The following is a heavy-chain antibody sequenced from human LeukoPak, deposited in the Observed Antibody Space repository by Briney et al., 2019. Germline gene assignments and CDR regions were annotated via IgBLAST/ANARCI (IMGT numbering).Heavy chain of an antibody. CDR1: GFTVSSNY. J-gene: IGHJ4*02. Sequence: GGSLRLSCAASGFTVSSNYMSWVRQAPGKGLEWVSVIYTGGSTYYADSVKGRFTISRDNSKNTLLLQMNSLRAEDTAVYYCARDFGYCSTTSCYDQWGQGTLVTVSS. V-gene: IGHV3-53*01. D-gene: IGHD2-2*03. CDR3: ARDFGYCSTTSCYDQ. CDR2: IYTGGST.